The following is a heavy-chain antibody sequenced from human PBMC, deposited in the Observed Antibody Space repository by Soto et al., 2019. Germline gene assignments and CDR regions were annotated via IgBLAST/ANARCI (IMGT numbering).Heavy chain of an antibody. V-gene: IGHV4-31*03. CDR3: ARGVSGILTGYYRSFDY. CDR1: GGSISSGGYY. D-gene: IGHD3-9*01. J-gene: IGHJ4*02. Sequence: SETLSLTCTVSGGSISSGGYYWSWIRQHPGKGLEWIGYIYYSGSTYYNPSLKSRVTISVDTSKNQFSLKLSSVTAADTAVYYCARGVSGILTGYYRSFDYWGQGTLVTVSS. CDR2: IYYSGST.